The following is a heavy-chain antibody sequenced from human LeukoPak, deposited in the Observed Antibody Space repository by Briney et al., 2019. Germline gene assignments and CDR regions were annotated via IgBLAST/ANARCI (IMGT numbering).Heavy chain of an antibody. CDR2: INHSGST. V-gene: IGHV4-34*01. D-gene: IGHD1-7*01. CDR1: GGSFSGYY. Sequence: SETLSLTCAVYGGSFSGYYWSWIRQPPGKGLEWIGEINHSGSTNYNPSLKSRVTISVDTSKNQFSLQLSSVTAADTAVYYCARVGWNFLDYWGQGTLVTVSS. CDR3: ARVGWNFLDY. J-gene: IGHJ4*02.